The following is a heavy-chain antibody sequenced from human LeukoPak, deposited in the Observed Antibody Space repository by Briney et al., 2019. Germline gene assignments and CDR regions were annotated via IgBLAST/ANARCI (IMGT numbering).Heavy chain of an antibody. D-gene: IGHD1-26*01. CDR2: ITRSGTYI. CDR1: GFTFSNYN. V-gene: IGHV3-21*01. J-gene: IGHJ6*03. Sequence: GGSLRLSCAASGFTFSNYNMNWVRQAPGKAMEWVSSITRSGTYIFYADSVKGRFTISRDNAKNSLYLQMDSLGPEDTAVYYCARDPYSGNYGNDYYYYMDVWGKGTTVTISS. CDR3: ARDPYSGNYGNDYYYYMDV.